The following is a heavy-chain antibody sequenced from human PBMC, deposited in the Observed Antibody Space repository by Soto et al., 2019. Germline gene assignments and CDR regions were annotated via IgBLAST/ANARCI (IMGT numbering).Heavy chain of an antibody. D-gene: IGHD3-3*01. CDR3: ARDRSLIFAVPPYGMDV. V-gene: IGHV3-48*03. Sequence: VQLVEAGGALVQPGDSLSLSCVVSGFTFSSHDMNWVRQAPGKGPEWVARISESGGSTSYADSVKGRFTISRDNVRDSLYLHMDNLRAEDTAVYYCARDRSLIFAVPPYGMDVWGQGTTVTVSS. CDR2: ISESGGST. J-gene: IGHJ6*02. CDR1: GFTFSSHD.